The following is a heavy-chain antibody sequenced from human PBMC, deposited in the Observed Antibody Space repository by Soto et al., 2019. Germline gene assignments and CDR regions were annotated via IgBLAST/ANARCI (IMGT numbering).Heavy chain of an antibody. V-gene: IGHV4-4*07. J-gene: IGHJ5*02. CDR1: GGSISSYY. Sequence: SETLSLTCTVSGGSISSYYWSWIRQPAGKGLEWIGRIYTSGSTNYNPSLKSRVTMSVDTSKNQFSLKLSSVTAADTAMYYCARFYARDCGGDCYSNGVNWFDPWGQGTLVTVSS. CDR2: IYTSGST. CDR3: ARFYARDCGGDCYSNGVNWFDP. D-gene: IGHD2-21*02.